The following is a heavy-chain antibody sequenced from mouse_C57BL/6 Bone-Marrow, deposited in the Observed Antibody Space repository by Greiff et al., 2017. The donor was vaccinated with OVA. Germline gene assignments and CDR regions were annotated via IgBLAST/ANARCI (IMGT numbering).Heavy chain of an antibody. CDR3: ARYYYGSSYGFAD. J-gene: IGHJ3*01. CDR1: GYTFPSSG. D-gene: IGHD1-1*01. CDR2: IYPRSGNT. Sequence: QVQLQQSGAELARPGASVKLSCKASGYTFPSSGISWVKKRTGQGLAWIGEIYPRSGNTYYNEKFKGKATLTADKSSSTAYMALRSLTSEDSAVYFCARYYYGSSYGFADWGQGTLVTVSA. V-gene: IGHV1-81*01.